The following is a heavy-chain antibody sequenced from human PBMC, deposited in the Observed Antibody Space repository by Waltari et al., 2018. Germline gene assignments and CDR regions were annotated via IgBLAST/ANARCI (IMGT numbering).Heavy chain of an antibody. CDR3: ASQIGGGRRFLEWGRHLYYYYYMDV. Sequence: QLQLQESGPGLVKPSETLSLTCTVSGGSISSSSYYWGWIRQPPGKGRGWVGSIYYSGSTYYTPSLKSRVTISVDTSKNQFSLKLSSVTAADTAVYYCASQIGGGRRFLEWGRHLYYYYYMDVWGKGTTVTISS. CDR1: GGSISSSSYY. V-gene: IGHV4-39*07. J-gene: IGHJ6*03. CDR2: IYYSGST. D-gene: IGHD3-3*01.